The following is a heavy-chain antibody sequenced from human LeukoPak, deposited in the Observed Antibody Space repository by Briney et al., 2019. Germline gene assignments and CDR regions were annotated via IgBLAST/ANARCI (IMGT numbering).Heavy chain of an antibody. D-gene: IGHD6-13*01. J-gene: IGHJ2*01. CDR3: ARGDSRRGAWYFDL. CDR2: IYDSGSA. Sequence: PSQTLSLTCAVSGGSISNGGYSWSWIRQPPGEGLEWIGYIYDSGSAYYNPSLKSRVTISVDRSKNHFSLRLSSVTAADTAVYYCARGDSRRGAWYFDLWGRGTLVTVSS. V-gene: IGHV4-30-2*01. CDR1: GGSISNGGYS.